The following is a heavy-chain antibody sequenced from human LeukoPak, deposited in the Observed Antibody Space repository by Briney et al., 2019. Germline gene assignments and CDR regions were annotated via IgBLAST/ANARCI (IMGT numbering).Heavy chain of an antibody. CDR2: INTYNGNT. D-gene: IGHD5-18*01. CDR3: ARERGGYSYGDY. Sequence: GASVKLSCKASGYTFSSYGISWVRQAPGQGLEWMGWINTYNGNTNYAKKLQGRVTMTTDTSTSTAYMELRSLRSDDTAVYYCARERGGYSYGDYWGQGTLVTVSS. CDR1: GYTFSSYG. V-gene: IGHV1-18*01. J-gene: IGHJ4*02.